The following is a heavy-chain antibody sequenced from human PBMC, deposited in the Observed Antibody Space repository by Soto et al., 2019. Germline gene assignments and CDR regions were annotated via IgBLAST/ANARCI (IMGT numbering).Heavy chain of an antibody. V-gene: IGHV3-23*01. CDR3: ARKILGSTSRPNYWYFDV. J-gene: IGHJ2*01. CDR1: GFTFINYA. D-gene: IGHD3-16*01. Sequence: EVQLLESGGGLVQPGGSLRLSCAGSGFTFINYAMNWVRQVPGQGLEWVTSISGGGDAAFFPDSVRGRFTISRDNSKNTVTLQMNSLGVDDTAVYYCARKILGSTSRPNYWYFDVWGRGTLVTVSS. CDR2: ISGGGDAA.